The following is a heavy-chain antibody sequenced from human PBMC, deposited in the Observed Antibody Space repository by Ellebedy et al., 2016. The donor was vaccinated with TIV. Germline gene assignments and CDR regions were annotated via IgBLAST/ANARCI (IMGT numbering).Heavy chain of an antibody. CDR1: GFSFRSYW. V-gene: IGHV3-7*03. J-gene: IGHJ3*01. D-gene: IGHD4-17*01. Sequence: GESLKISCAASGFSFRSYWMSWVRQAPGKGLEWVASIRQDGNEKDYVDSEKGRFTISRDNGKNSLDLKMNSLRVDDTAVYYCASDGSYGDYRSPTHALTFWGQGTMVTVSS. CDR2: IRQDGNEK. CDR3: ASDGSYGDYRSPTHALTF.